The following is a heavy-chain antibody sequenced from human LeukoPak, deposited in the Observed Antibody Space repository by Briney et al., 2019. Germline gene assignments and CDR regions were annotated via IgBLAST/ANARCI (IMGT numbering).Heavy chain of an antibody. CDR3: ARDQDSSGYYYGRGGIDY. D-gene: IGHD3-22*01. J-gene: IGHJ4*02. V-gene: IGHV3-21*01. CDR1: VFTFSSYT. CDR2: ISSSSSYI. Sequence: GGSLRLSCAASVFTFSSYTMNWVRRAPGKGLEWVSSISSSSSYIYYADSVKGRFTISRDNAKNSLYLQMNSLRAEDTAVYYCARDQDSSGYYYGRGGIDYWGQGTLVTVSS.